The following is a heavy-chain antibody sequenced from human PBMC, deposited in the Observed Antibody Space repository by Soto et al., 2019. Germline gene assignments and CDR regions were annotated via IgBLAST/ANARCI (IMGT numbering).Heavy chain of an antibody. J-gene: IGHJ4*02. CDR2: MSYDGTTK. Sequence: VQLVESGGGVVQPGRSLSLSCTASGFIFSNYVMYWVRQAPGKGLEWVAFMSYDGTTKSYADSVKGRFTISRDNSQNTLYLQMNSLRPEDTGVYYCAREVLWSRYFDYWGQGSLVTVSS. V-gene: IGHV3-30-3*01. D-gene: IGHD3-10*01. CDR3: AREVLWSRYFDY. CDR1: GFIFSNYV.